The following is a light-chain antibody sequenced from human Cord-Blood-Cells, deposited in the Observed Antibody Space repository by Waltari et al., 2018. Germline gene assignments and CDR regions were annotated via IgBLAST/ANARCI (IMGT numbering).Light chain of an antibody. CDR3: QQYYSTPYT. Sequence: DIVMTQSPDSLAVSLGERATINCKSSQSVLYSSNNKNYLAWYQQKPGQPPKRLIYWESTRESWVPDRFSGSGSGTDFTLTISSLQAEDVAVYYCQQYYSTPYTFGQGTKLEIK. J-gene: IGKJ2*01. CDR2: WES. CDR1: QSVLYSSNNKNY. V-gene: IGKV4-1*01.